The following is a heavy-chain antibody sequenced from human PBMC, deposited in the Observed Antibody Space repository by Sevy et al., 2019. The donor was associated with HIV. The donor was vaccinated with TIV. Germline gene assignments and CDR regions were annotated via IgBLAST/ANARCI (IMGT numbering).Heavy chain of an antibody. Sequence: GGSLRLSCEASGFTFSKYSMSWVRQAPGKGLEWVSTFSFGCGRINYAHSVKGRFTISRDDSKKTLYLQMNSLRAEDTAVYYCAREGCTKPHDYWGQGTLVTVSS. CDR2: FSFGCGRI. D-gene: IGHD2-8*01. CDR3: AREGCTKPHDY. J-gene: IGHJ4*02. V-gene: IGHV3-23*01. CDR1: GFTFSKYS.